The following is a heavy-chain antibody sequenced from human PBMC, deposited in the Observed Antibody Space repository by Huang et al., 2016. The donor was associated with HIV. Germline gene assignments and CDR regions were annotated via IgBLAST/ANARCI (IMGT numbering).Heavy chain of an antibody. CDR1: GFTFSNYP. CDR3: ARDVLRGLGYFDV. Sequence: QVQLVESGGGVVQPGGSLRLACAASGFTFSNYPMPWVRQAPGKGLGWVSVISYEDGSTKYFADSGKGRFTISRDNSKNTVYLQMSSLRADDTAVFYCARDVLRGLGYFDVWGRGTLVTVSS. CDR2: ISYEDGSTK. D-gene: IGHD4-17*01. J-gene: IGHJ2*01. V-gene: IGHV3-30-3*01.